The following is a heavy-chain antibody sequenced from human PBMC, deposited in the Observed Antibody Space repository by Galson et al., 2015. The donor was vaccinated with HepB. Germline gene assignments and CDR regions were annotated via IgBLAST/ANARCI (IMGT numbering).Heavy chain of an antibody. D-gene: IGHD2-2*01. CDR2: IYTSGST. J-gene: IGHJ5*02. CDR1: GGSISSGSYY. V-gene: IGHV4-61*02. CDR3: ARESRIVVVPAAIDWKKRNWFDP. Sequence: TLSLTCTVSGGSISSGSYYWSWIRQPAGKGLEWIGRIYTSGSTYYNPSLKSRVTISVDTSKNQFSPKLSSVTAADTAVYYCARESRIVVVPAAIDWKKRNWFDPWGQGTLVTVSS.